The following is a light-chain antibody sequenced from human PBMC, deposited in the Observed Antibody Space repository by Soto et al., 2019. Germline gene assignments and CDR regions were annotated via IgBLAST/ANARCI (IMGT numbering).Light chain of an antibody. CDR3: QQYGSSPRT. Sequence: EIVLTQSPGTLSLSPGERATLSCRASQSVSSSYLAWYQQKPGQAPRLLIYGASSRATGIPDRFSGSGSATDFTLIISRMEPEDFAVYYCQQYGSSPRTFGQGTKLEIK. CDR1: QSVSSSY. V-gene: IGKV3-20*01. CDR2: GAS. J-gene: IGKJ2*01.